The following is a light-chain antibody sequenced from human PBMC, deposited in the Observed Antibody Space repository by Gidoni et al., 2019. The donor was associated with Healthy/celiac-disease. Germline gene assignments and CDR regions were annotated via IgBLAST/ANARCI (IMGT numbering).Light chain of an antibody. CDR2: AAS. Sequence: IQMTQSPSSLSASVGDRVTITSRASQSISSYLNWYQQKPGKAPKLLIYAASSLQSGVPSRFSGSGSGTDFTLTISSLQPEDVATYYCQQSYSTPLTFGGGTKVEIK. CDR3: QQSYSTPLT. J-gene: IGKJ4*01. CDR1: QSISSY. V-gene: IGKV1-39*01.